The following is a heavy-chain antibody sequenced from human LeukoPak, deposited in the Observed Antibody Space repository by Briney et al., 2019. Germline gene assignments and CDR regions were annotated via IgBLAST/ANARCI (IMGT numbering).Heavy chain of an antibody. Sequence: GGSLRLSCAASEFTFSSYAMSWVRRAPGKGLEWVSAISGSGGSTYYADSVKGRFTISRDNSKNTLYLQMNSLRAEDTAVYYCAKVPYSGSDNWFAPWGQGTLVTVSS. CDR3: AKVPYSGSDNWFAP. CDR1: EFTFSSYA. V-gene: IGHV3-23*01. D-gene: IGHD1-26*01. CDR2: ISGSGGST. J-gene: IGHJ5*02.